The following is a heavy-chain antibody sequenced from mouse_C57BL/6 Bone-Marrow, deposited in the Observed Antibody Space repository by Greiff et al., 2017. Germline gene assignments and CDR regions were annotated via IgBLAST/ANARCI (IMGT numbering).Heavy chain of an antibody. Sequence: QVQLQQPGAELVKPGASVKLSCKASGYTFTSSWMQWVKQRPGQGLEWIGEIDPSDSYTNYNQKFKGKATLTVDTSSSTAYMQLSSLTSEDSAVYYCARSATMVNYYDYWGQGTTPTVSS. CDR2: IDPSDSYT. CDR1: GYTFTSSW. CDR3: ARSATMVNYYDY. J-gene: IGHJ2*01. V-gene: IGHV1-50*01. D-gene: IGHD2-2*01.